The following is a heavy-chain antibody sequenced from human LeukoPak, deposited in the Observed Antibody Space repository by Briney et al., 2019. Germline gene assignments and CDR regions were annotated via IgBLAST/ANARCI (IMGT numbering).Heavy chain of an antibody. J-gene: IGHJ4*02. Sequence: SGGSLRLSCAASGFTFSSYYMHWVRQAPGKGLEWVAVISYDGSNKYYADSVKGRFIISRDNSKNTLYLQMNSLRAEDTAVYYCATGPYRDWGQGTLVTVSS. CDR3: ATGPYRD. D-gene: IGHD1-14*01. V-gene: IGHV3-30*19. CDR2: ISYDGSNK. CDR1: GFTFSSYY.